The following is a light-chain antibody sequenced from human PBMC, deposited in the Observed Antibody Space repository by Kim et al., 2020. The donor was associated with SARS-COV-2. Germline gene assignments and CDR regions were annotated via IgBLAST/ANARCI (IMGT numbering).Light chain of an antibody. CDR2: GAT. CDR3: QQSFSTPWT. CDR1: QIINTY. V-gene: IGKV1-39*01. Sequence: ASVGDRVTITCRASQIINTYLKWYQQKPGKAPKLLISGATSLQSGVPSRFSGSGSGTDFILSISSLQPGDFATYYCQQSFSTPWTFGQGTKVDIK. J-gene: IGKJ1*01.